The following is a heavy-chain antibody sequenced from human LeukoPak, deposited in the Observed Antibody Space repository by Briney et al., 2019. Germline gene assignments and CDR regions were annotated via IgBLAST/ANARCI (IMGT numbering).Heavy chain of an antibody. Sequence: SETLSLTCTVSGGSISSSSYYWGWIRQPPGKGLEWIGSIYYSGSTYYNPSLKSRVTISVDTSKNQFSLKLSSVTAADTAVYYCATQTGVLFHYFDYWGQGTLVTVSS. J-gene: IGHJ4*02. CDR1: GGSISSSSYY. CDR2: IYYSGST. CDR3: ATQTGVLFHYFDY. D-gene: IGHD1-14*01. V-gene: IGHV4-39*07.